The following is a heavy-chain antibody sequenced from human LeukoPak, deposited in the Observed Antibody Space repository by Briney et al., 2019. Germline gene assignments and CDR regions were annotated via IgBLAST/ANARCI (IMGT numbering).Heavy chain of an antibody. D-gene: IGHD3-10*01. J-gene: IGHJ5*02. Sequence: WASVKVSFKASGYTFTGYYMHWVRQAPGQGLEWMGWINPNSGGTNYAQKFQGRVTMTRDTSISTAYMELSRLRSDDTAVYYCARTAYYYGSGRSISDPWGQGTLVTVSS. CDR1: GYTFTGYY. CDR3: ARTAYYYGSGRSISDP. V-gene: IGHV1-2*02. CDR2: INPNSGGT.